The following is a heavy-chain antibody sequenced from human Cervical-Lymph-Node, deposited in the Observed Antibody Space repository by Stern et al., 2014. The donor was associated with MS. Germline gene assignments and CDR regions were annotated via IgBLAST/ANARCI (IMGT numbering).Heavy chain of an antibody. V-gene: IGHV4-31*03. J-gene: IGHJ4*02. CDR3: ARDSGYPDY. CDR1: GDSIVTSSHY. CDR2: IYHTGST. D-gene: IGHD3-22*01. Sequence: QVQLVESGPGLVKPSQSLSLTCTVSGDSIVTSSHYWSWLRQHPGKGLEWIGYIYHTGSTNYNPSLKSRVTLSIDTSKNQFSLNLSSVTGADTAVYYCARDSGYPDYWGQGTLVTVSS.